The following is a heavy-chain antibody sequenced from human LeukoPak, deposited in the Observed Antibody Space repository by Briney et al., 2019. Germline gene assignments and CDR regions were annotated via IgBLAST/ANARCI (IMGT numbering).Heavy chain of an antibody. J-gene: IGHJ3*02. CDR3: ARERRQPGAFDI. V-gene: IGHV1-69*05. Sequence: GASVKVSCKASGGTFSSYAISWVRPAPGQGLEWMGGIIPIFGTANYAQKFQGRVTITTDESTSTAYMELSSLRSEDTAVYYCARERRQPGAFDIWGQGTMVTVSS. CDR2: IIPIFGTA. CDR1: GGTFSSYA.